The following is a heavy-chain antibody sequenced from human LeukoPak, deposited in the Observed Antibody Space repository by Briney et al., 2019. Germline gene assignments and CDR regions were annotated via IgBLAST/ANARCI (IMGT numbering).Heavy chain of an antibody. CDR1: GFTFSSYW. Sequence: GGSLRLSCAASGFTFSSYWMHWVRQPPGKGLVWVPRINSDERSTNYADSVKGRFTISRDNAKNTLYLQMNSLRAEDTAVYYCARARGLGYGDDVRWFDPWGQGTLVTVSS. CDR2: INSDERST. CDR3: ARARGLGYGDDVRWFDP. J-gene: IGHJ5*02. D-gene: IGHD4-17*01. V-gene: IGHV3-74*01.